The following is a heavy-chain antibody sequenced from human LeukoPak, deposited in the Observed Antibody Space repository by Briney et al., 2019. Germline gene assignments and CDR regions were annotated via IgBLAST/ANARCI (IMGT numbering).Heavy chain of an antibody. V-gene: IGHV3-7*02. J-gene: IGHJ4*02. D-gene: IGHD6-19*01. CDR2: IVQDGSEK. Sequence: GGSLRLPCAASGFTFTSFSMTWVRQAPGKGLEWVANIVQDGSEKYYVDSVKGRFTTSRDNAKNSLYLQMNSLRVEDTAVYYCATTLTRDSSGSYGALDYWGQGTLVTVSS. CDR1: GFTFTSFS. CDR3: ATTLTRDSSGSYGALDY.